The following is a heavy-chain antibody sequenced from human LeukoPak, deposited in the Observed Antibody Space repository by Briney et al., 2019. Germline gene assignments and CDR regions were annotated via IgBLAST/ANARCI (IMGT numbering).Heavy chain of an antibody. V-gene: IGHV3-30*02. J-gene: IGHJ4*02. CDR3: AEDGGYVGSGFDY. CDR2: IRYDGSNK. Sequence: PGGSLRLSCAASGFTFSSYGMHWVRQAPGKGLEWVAFIRYDGSNKYYADSVKGRFTISRDNSKNTLYLQMNSLRAEDTAVYYCAEDGGYVGSGFDYWGQGTLVTVSS. CDR1: GFTFSSYG. D-gene: IGHD5-12*01.